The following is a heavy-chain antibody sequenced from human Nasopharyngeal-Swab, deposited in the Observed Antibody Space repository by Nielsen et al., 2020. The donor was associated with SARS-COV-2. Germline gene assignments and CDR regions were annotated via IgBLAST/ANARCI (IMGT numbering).Heavy chain of an antibody. CDR2: IYYRSKWYN. CDR3: AREISSWSYYYYYYMDV. D-gene: IGHD6-13*01. Sequence: WIRQSPSRGLEWMGRIYYRSKWYNDYAVSVKSRITINPDTSKNQFSLQLNSVTPADTAVYYWAREISSWSYYYYYYMDVWGKGTTVTVSS. V-gene: IGHV6-1*01. J-gene: IGHJ6*03.